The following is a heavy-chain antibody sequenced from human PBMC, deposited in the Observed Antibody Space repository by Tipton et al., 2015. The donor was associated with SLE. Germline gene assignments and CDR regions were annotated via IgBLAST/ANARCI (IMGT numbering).Heavy chain of an antibody. J-gene: IGHJ4*02. D-gene: IGHD3-22*01. Sequence: TLSLTCTVSGGSISSYYWSWIRQPPGKGLEWIGTIFYSGSTYYNPSLESRVTISVDTSKNQFSLKLSSVTAADTAVYYCARASTPNSYDCSGFYLSFYFDYWGQGTQVTVSS. CDR1: GGSISSYY. V-gene: IGHV4-59*12. CDR3: ARASTPNSYDCSGFYLSFYFDY. CDR2: IFYSGST.